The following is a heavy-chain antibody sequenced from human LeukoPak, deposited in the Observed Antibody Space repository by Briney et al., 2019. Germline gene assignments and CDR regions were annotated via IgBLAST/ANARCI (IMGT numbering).Heavy chain of an antibody. CDR3: TRLFGSGYYEDYYYYGMDV. J-gene: IGHJ6*02. D-gene: IGHD3-3*01. V-gene: IGHV3-73*01. CDR2: IRSKANSYAA. CDR1: GFTFSGSA. Sequence: GGSLRLSCAASGFTFSGSAMHWVRQASGKGLEWVGRIRSKANSYAAAYAASVKGRFTISRDDSKNTAYLQMNSLKTEDTAVYYCTRLFGSGYYEDYYYYGMDVWGQGTTVTVSS.